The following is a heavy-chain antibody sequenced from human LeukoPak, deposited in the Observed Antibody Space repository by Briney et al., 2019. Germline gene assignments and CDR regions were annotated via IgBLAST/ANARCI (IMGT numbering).Heavy chain of an antibody. CDR3: ARGSDYVDY. CDR2: IYYSGST. CDR1: GGSISSSSYY. J-gene: IGHJ4*02. V-gene: IGHV4-39*07. Sequence: SETLSLTCTVSGGSISSSSYYWGWIRQPPGKGLEWIGSIYYSGSTYYNPSLKSRVTISVDTSKNQFSLKLSSVTAADTAVYYCARGSDYVDYWGQGTLVTVSS.